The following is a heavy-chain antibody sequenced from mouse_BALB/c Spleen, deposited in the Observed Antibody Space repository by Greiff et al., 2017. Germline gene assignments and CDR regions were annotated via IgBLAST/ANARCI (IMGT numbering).Heavy chain of an antibody. Sequence: EVHLVESGPGLVKPSQSLSLTCTVTGYSITSDYAWNWIRQFPGNKLEWMGYISYSGSTSYNPSLKSRISITRDTSKNQFFLQLNSVTTEDTATYYCARPVSSTVGYWYFDVWGAGTTVTVSS. V-gene: IGHV3-2*02. CDR3: ARPVSSTVGYWYFDV. CDR1: GYSITSDYA. CDR2: ISYSGST. D-gene: IGHD1-1*01. J-gene: IGHJ1*01.